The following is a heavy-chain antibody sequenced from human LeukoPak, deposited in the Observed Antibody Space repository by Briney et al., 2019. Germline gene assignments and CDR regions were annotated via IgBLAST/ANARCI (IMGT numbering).Heavy chain of an antibody. CDR1: GGSISNYY. J-gene: IGHJ5*02. D-gene: IGHD6-19*01. V-gene: IGHV4-59*01. Sequence: PSETLSLTCTVSGGSISNYYWSWIRQPPGKGLEWIGYIYYSGSTNYNPSLKSRVTISVDTSKNQFSLKLSSVTAADTAVYYCARGRIAVARSAAFDPWGQGTLVTVSS. CDR3: ARGRIAVARSAAFDP. CDR2: IYYSGST.